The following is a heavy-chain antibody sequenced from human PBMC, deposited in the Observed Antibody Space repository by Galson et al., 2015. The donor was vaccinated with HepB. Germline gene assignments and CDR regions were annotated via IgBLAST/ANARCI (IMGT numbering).Heavy chain of an antibody. J-gene: IGHJ3*02. D-gene: IGHD5-18*01. V-gene: IGHV3-21*01. CDR3: ARCFPRYSYGRGETSDAFDI. CDR1: GFTFSSYA. CDR2: ISGSSSSYT. Sequence: SLRLSCAASGFTFSSYAMSWVRQAPGKGLEWVSAISGSSSSYTNYADSVKGRFTISRDNAKNSLYLQMNSLRAEDTAVYYCARCFPRYSYGRGETSDAFDIWGQGTMVTVSS.